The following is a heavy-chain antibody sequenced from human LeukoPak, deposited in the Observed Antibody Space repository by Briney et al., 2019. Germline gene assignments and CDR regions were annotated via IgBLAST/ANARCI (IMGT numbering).Heavy chain of an antibody. CDR1: GDSISSYY. CDR3: ARSLADDFWSGYPPRNYYFDY. Sequence: SETLSLTCTVSGDSISSYYWSWVRQPAGKGLEWIGRIHPSGSTNYNPSLKSRVTLSVDTSKNQFSLKLSSVTAADTAVYYCARSLADDFWSGYPPRNYYFDYWGQGTLVTVSS. V-gene: IGHV4-4*07. J-gene: IGHJ4*02. CDR2: IHPSGST. D-gene: IGHD3-3*01.